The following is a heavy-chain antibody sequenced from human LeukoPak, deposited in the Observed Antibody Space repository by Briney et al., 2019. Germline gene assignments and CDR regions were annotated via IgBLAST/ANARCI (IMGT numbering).Heavy chain of an antibody. CDR1: GYTLTELS. CDR3: ATERWYSGSYEVVSEYYFDY. Sequence: ASVKVSCKVSGYTLTELSMHWVRQAPGKGLGWMGGFDPEDGETIYAQKFQGRVTMTEDTSTDTAYMELSSLRSEDTAVYYCATERWYSGSYEVVSEYYFDYWGQGTLVTVSS. CDR2: FDPEDGET. V-gene: IGHV1-24*01. D-gene: IGHD1-26*01. J-gene: IGHJ4*02.